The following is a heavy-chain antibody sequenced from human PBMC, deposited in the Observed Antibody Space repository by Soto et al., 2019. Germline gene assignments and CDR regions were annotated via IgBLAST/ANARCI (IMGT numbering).Heavy chain of an antibody. V-gene: IGHV1-18*01. CDR3: ARVYCSSTSCYFVLDYYYYYYMDV. D-gene: IGHD2-2*01. Sequence: ASVKVSCKASGYTFTSYGISWVRQAPGQGLEWMGWISAYNGNTNYAQKLQGRVTMTTDTSTSTAYMELRSLRSDDTAVYYCARVYCSSTSCYFVLDYYYYYYMDVWGKGTTVTVSS. CDR1: GYTFTSYG. CDR2: ISAYNGNT. J-gene: IGHJ6*03.